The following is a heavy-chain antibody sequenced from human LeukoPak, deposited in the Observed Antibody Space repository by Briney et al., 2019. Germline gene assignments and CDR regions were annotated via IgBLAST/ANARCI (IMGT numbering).Heavy chain of an antibody. Sequence: ASVKVSCKASGYTFTSYDINWVRQAPGQGLEWMGWMNPNSGNTGYAQKLQGRVTMTRNTSISTAYMELGSLRSEDTAVYYCARDSSSWDLYYYYMDVWGKGTTVTVSS. D-gene: IGHD6-13*01. CDR1: GYTFTSYD. V-gene: IGHV1-8*01. CDR3: ARDSSSWDLYYYYMDV. J-gene: IGHJ6*03. CDR2: MNPNSGNT.